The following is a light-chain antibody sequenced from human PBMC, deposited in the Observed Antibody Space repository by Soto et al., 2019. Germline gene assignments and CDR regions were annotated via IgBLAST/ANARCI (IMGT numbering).Light chain of an antibody. CDR3: QSNDSSLSVV. J-gene: IGLJ2*01. V-gene: IGLV1-40*01. CDR1: SSNIGACYD. Sequence: QSVLTQPPSVSGAPGQRVTISCTGSSSNIGACYDVHWYQQLPGTAPKLLIYGNSNRPSGVPDRFSGSKSGTSASLAITGLQAEDEADYYCQSNDSSLSVVFGGGTKLTVL. CDR2: GNS.